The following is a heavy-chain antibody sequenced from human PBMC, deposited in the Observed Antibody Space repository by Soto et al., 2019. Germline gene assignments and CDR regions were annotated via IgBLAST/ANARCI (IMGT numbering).Heavy chain of an antibody. CDR1: GFTFSSYA. J-gene: IGHJ5*02. Sequence: PXESLRLSCAASGFTFSSYAMSWVRQAPGKGLEWVSAISGSGDGTYYADSVKGRFTISRDNSKNTLYLQMNSLRAADTAVYFCAMGYSYAPFDPWGRGNLVTVSS. D-gene: IGHD5-18*01. V-gene: IGHV3-23*01. CDR3: AMGYSYAPFDP. CDR2: ISGSGDGT.